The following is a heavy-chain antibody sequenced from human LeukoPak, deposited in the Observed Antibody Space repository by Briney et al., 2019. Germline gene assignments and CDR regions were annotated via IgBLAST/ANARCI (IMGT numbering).Heavy chain of an antibody. CDR3: ARGYSGSYYDWFDP. Sequence: GGSLRLSCAASGFTFSNYWMNWVRQAPGKGLEWVANMKQDGSEKYYLESVKGRFTISRDNAKNSLYLQMNSLRAEDTAVYYCARGYSGSYYDWFDPWGQGTLVTVSS. CDR2: MKQDGSEK. V-gene: IGHV3-7*04. J-gene: IGHJ5*02. D-gene: IGHD1-26*01. CDR1: GFTFSNYW.